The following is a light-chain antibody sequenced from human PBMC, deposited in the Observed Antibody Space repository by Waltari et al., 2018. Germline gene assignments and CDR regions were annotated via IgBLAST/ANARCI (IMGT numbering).Light chain of an antibody. V-gene: IGKV3-20*01. J-gene: IGKJ2*01. CDR2: ATS. Sequence: VVLTQFPGTLSLSPGETATLSCRTSQSLVNNYLAWYQQKPGQAPRLLIYATSTRASGIPDRFSGSESGTDFTHTISRLEPEDFAVYYCQHYGSSLYTFGQGTKLELK. CDR1: QSLVNNY. CDR3: QHYGSSLYT.